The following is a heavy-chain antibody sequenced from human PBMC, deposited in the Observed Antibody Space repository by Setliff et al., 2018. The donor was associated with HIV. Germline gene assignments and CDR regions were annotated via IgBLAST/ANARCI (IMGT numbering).Heavy chain of an antibody. Sequence: ASVKVSCKASRYAFTGYYMHWVRQAPGQGLEWVGGTIPLFGTTNYAQKFQGRVTITADESTSTAYMELSSLRSEDTAVYYCARSPYYDILTGYYSQYYFDYWGQGTLVTVSS. D-gene: IGHD3-9*01. V-gene: IGHV1-69*13. CDR3: ARSPYYDILTGYYSQYYFDY. CDR2: TIPLFGTT. CDR1: RYAFTGYY. J-gene: IGHJ4*02.